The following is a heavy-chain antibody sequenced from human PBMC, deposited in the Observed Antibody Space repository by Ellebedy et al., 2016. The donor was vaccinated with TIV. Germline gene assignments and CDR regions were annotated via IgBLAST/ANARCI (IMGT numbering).Heavy chain of an antibody. Sequence: SETLSLXXAVYGGSFSGYYWSWIRQPPGKGLEWIGEINHSGSTNYNPSLKSRVTISVDTSKNQFSLKLSSVTAADTAVYYCARSYQLLSDSDNWFNPWGQGTLVTVSS. J-gene: IGHJ5*02. CDR3: ARSYQLLSDSDNWFNP. CDR1: GGSFSGYY. D-gene: IGHD2-2*01. V-gene: IGHV4-34*01. CDR2: INHSGST.